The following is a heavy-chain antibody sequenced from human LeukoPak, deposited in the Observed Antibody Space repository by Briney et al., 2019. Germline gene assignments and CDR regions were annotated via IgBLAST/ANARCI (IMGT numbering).Heavy chain of an antibody. Sequence: SVKVSXKASGGTFSSYAISWVRQAPGQGLEWMGGIIPIFGTANYAQKFQGRVTITTDESTSTAYMELSSLRSEDTAVYYCAKDAGNYYYYMDVWGKGTTVTVSS. CDR3: AKDAGNYYYYMDV. J-gene: IGHJ6*03. CDR2: IIPIFGTA. V-gene: IGHV1-69*05. CDR1: GGTFSSYA.